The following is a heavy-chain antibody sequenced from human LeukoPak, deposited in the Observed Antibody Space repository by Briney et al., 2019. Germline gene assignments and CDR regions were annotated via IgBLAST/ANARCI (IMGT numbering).Heavy chain of an antibody. J-gene: IGHJ4*02. V-gene: IGHV3-30*18. CDR3: AKSSWYDY. CDR2: ISYDGSNK. CDR1: GFTFSSYG. D-gene: IGHD6-13*01. Sequence: GGSLRLSCAASGFTFSSYGMHWVRQAPGKGLEWVAVISYDGSNKYYADSVKGRFTISRDNSKNTLYLQMNSLRAEDTAVYYCAKSSWYDYWGQGTLVTVSS.